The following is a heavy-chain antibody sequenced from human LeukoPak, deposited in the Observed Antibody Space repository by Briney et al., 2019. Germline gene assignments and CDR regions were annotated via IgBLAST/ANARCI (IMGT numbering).Heavy chain of an antibody. J-gene: IGHJ4*02. CDR1: GFSLSYYA. Sequence: GGSLRLSCAASGFSLSYYAMSWVRQAPGKGLEWVSFIRRKAHGGTTEYAASVKGRFSSSRDDSKSIAYLQMNSLKTEDTAVYFCTRVTYYYDNSGYFHFDSWGQGSLVTVSS. CDR3: TRVTYYYDNSGYFHFDS. D-gene: IGHD3-22*01. CDR2: IRRKAHGGTT. V-gene: IGHV3-49*04.